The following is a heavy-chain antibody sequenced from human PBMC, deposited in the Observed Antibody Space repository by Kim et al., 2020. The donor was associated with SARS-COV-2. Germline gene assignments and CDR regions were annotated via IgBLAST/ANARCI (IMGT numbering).Heavy chain of an antibody. Sequence: GESLKISCKGSGYRFANYWISWVRQMSGKGLEWVGRIDPSDSYTNYSPSLQGHVSISIDDSTNTAYLPWSSLEASDTAMYYCARVSFVVVGTTHHCGMDVWGQGTTVTVSS. J-gene: IGHJ6*02. CDR1: GYRFANYW. CDR3: ARVSFVVVGTTHHCGMDV. CDR2: IDPSDSYT. D-gene: IGHD6-19*01. V-gene: IGHV5-10-1*01.